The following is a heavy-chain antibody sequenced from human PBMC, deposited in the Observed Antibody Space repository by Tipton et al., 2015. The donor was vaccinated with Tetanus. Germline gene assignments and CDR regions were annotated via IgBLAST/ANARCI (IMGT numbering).Heavy chain of an antibody. D-gene: IGHD1-26*01. CDR2: ISYSANT. Sequence: TLSLTCSVSGASMRNFTYYWGWIRQSPGKGLEWIGTISYSANTYYNPSLKSRVTISVDRSKNQFSLKLSSVTAADTAVYYCANHPGAKTQFDYWGQGTLVTVSS. CDR3: ANHPGAKTQFDY. J-gene: IGHJ4*02. CDR1: GASMRNFTYY. V-gene: IGHV4-39*07.